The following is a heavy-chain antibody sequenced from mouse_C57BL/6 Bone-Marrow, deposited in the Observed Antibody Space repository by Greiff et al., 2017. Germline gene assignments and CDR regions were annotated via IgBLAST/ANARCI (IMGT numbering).Heavy chain of an antibody. CDR2: IYPGSGST. V-gene: IGHV1-55*01. CDR1: GYTFTSYW. J-gene: IGHJ2*01. D-gene: IGHD2-10*01. CDR3: ARSAYCGNGGVFDY. Sequence: QVQLQQPGAELVKPGASVKMSCKASGYTFTSYWITWVKQRPGQGLEWIGVIYPGSGSTNYNEKFKSKATLTVDTSSSTAYMQLSSLTSEDSAVYYCARSAYCGNGGVFDYWGQGTTLTVSS.